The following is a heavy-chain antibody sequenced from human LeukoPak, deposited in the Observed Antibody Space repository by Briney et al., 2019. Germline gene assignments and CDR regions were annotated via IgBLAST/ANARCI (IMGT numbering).Heavy chain of an antibody. Sequence: GGSLRLSCAASGFTFSSYAMNWVRQAPGKGLEWVSAISGSGSTTYYADSVKGRFTISRDNSKNTLFLQMNSLRAEDTAVYYCAKRAVAGKGYYFDYWGQGTLVTVSS. D-gene: IGHD6-19*01. J-gene: IGHJ4*02. V-gene: IGHV3-23*01. CDR3: AKRAVAGKGYYFDY. CDR2: ISGSGSTT. CDR1: GFTFSSYA.